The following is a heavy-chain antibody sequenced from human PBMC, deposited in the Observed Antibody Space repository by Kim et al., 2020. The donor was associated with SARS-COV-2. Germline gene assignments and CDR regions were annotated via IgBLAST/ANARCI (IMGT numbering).Heavy chain of an antibody. Sequence: SETLSLTCTVSGGSISSSSYYWGWIRQPPGKGLEWIGSIYYSGSTYYNPSLKSRVTISVDTSKNQFSLKLSSVTAADTAVYYCARHPESTIMIFGVVIRHPFDYWGQVTLVPVSS. V-gene: IGHV4-39*01. D-gene: IGHD3-3*01. J-gene: IGHJ4*02. CDR2: IYYSGST. CDR1: GGSISSSSYY. CDR3: ARHPESTIMIFGVVIRHPFDY.